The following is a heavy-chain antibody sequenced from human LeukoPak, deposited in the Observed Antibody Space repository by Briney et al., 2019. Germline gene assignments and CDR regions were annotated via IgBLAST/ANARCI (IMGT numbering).Heavy chain of an antibody. Sequence: ASVKVSCKVSGGTFISYAISWVRQAPGQGLEWMGGIIPIFGTANYAQKFQGRVTITADESTSTAYMELSSLRSEDTAVYYCARKSYGYGAPISWFDPWGQGTLVTVSS. CDR1: GGTFISYA. J-gene: IGHJ5*02. CDR2: IIPIFGTA. CDR3: ARKSYGYGAPISWFDP. V-gene: IGHV1-69*13. D-gene: IGHD5-18*01.